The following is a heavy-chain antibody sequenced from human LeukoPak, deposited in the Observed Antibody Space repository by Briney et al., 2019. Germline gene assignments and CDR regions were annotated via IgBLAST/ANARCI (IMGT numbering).Heavy chain of an antibody. CDR1: GFIFTTNW. D-gene: IGHD7-27*01. CDR3: ARDLTELIEY. V-gene: IGHV3-74*01. Sequence: TGGSLRLSCAASGFIFTTNWMQWVRQAPGKGLVWVSRMNGDGSITSYADSVKGRFTISRDNAKDTLYLQMNSLRVEDTAVYYCARDLTELIEYWGQGTLVTVSS. J-gene: IGHJ4*02. CDR2: MNGDGSIT.